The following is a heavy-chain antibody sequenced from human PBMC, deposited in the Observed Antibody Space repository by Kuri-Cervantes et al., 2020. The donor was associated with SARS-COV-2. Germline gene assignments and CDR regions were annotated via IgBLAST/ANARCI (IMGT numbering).Heavy chain of an antibody. Sequence: SETLSLTCTVSGGSISSYYWSWIRQPPGKGLEWIGYIYYSGSTNYNPSLKSRVTISVDTSKNQFSLELSSVTAADTAVYYCARITIFGVVISGAFDIWGQGTMVTVSS. CDR2: IYYSGST. V-gene: IGHV4-59*01. CDR1: GGSISSYY. CDR3: ARITIFGVVISGAFDI. J-gene: IGHJ3*02. D-gene: IGHD3-3*01.